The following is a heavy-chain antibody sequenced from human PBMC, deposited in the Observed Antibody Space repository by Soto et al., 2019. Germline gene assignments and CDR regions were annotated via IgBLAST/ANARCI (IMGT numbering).Heavy chain of an antibody. CDR3: EVYYYDSSGYHGFDY. D-gene: IGHD3-22*01. CDR2: FYYSGRT. V-gene: IGHV4-39*01. CDR1: GGSISSSSYY. Sequence: SETLSLTCTVSGGSISSSSYYWGWIRQPPGKGLVWVGRFYYSGRTYYNPSLKSRVTISVDTSKNQFSLKLSSVTAAATAEYYCEVYYYDSSGYHGFDYWGQGTLVTVSS. J-gene: IGHJ4*02.